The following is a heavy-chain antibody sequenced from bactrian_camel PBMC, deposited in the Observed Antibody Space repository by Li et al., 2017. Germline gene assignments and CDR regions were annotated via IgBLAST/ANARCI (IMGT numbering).Heavy chain of an antibody. CDR2: IYTFHRTT. CDR1: GNLYNLNC. J-gene: IGHJ4*01. Sequence: VQLVESGGGSVQPGGSLRLSCAASGNLYNLNCLGWFRQAPGMEREQVAAFIYTFHRTTRYADSVKGRFTISRDDAKNTMYLQMSNLQPEDTAMYYCAADVGSMSGNCQPNYWGQGTQVTVS. D-gene: IGHD6*01. CDR3: AADVGSMSGNCQPNY. V-gene: IGHV3S54*01.